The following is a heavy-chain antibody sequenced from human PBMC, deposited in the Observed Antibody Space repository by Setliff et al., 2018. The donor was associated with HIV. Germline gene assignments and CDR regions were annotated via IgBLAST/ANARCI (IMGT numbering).Heavy chain of an antibody. CDR2: IKQDGSEK. D-gene: IGHD2-2*01. V-gene: IGHV3-7*03. Sequence: GGSLRLSCIGSGFTFSDSWMTWVRQAPGKGLEWVANIKQDGSEKYCVDSVKGRLTISRDNAKNSLYLQMNSLGAEDTAVYYCARGRRVSSNYYYYYYMDVWGKGTTVTVSS. J-gene: IGHJ6*03. CDR1: GFTFSDSW. CDR3: ARGRRVSSNYYYYYYMDV.